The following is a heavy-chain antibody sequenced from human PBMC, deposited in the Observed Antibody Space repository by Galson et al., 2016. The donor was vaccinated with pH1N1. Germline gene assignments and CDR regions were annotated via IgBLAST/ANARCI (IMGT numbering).Heavy chain of an antibody. V-gene: IGHV3-7*04. D-gene: IGHD4/OR15-4a*01. CDR3: VRAIGAKSAY. Sequence: LRLSCAASGFSFSSYWMSWVRQAPGKGLEWVANIKQDGTEKYYVASVKGRFTISRDSAKNSLYLQMNSLRVEDTAVYYCVRAIGAKSAYWGQGTLVTVST. CDR2: IKQDGTEK. J-gene: IGHJ4*02. CDR1: GFSFSSYW.